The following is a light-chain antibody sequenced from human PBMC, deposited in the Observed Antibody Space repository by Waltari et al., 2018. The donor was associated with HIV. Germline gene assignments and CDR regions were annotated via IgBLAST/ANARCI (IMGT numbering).Light chain of an antibody. CDR2: AAS. CDR3: QQYDSVPLT. V-gene: IGKV1-27*01. CDR1: QAIKNY. Sequence: RVTITCRASQAIKNYVVWFQQRPGKVPQVLISAASTLQSGVPPRFGGSGSGTDFTLSISGLQPEDVATYYCQQYDSVPLTFGGGTKVDIK. J-gene: IGKJ4*01.